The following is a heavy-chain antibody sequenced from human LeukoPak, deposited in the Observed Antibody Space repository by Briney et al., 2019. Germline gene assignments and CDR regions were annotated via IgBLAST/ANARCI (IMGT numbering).Heavy chain of an antibody. Sequence: GGSLRLSCAASGFTFSSYAMSWVRQAPGKGLEWVSAISGSGATTYYADSVRGQFTISRSNSKNMLYLQMNSLRAEDTAVYYCAKTGSAPRDYWGQGTLVTVSS. CDR2: ISGSGATT. V-gene: IGHV3-23*01. D-gene: IGHD3-10*01. CDR1: GFTFSSYA. CDR3: AKTGSAPRDY. J-gene: IGHJ4*02.